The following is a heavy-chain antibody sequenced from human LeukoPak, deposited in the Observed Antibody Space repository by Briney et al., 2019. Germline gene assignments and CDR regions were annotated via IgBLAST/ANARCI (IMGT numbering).Heavy chain of an antibody. V-gene: IGHV1-2*02. CDR2: INPNSGGT. J-gene: IGHJ6*03. D-gene: IGHD2-2*01. CDR3: ARDPVSDIVVVPAARYYYYYYMDV. Sequence: APVKVSCKASGYTFTGYYMHWVRQAPGQGLEWMGWINPNSGGTNYAQKFQGRVTMTRDTSISTAYMELSRLRSDDTAVYYCARDPVSDIVVVPAARYYYYYYMDVWGKGTTVTVSS. CDR1: GYTFTGYY.